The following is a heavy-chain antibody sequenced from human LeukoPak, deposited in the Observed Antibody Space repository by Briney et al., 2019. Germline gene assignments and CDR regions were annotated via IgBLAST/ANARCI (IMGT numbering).Heavy chain of an antibody. CDR1: GGSNY. CDR3: ARHSNWNAGVDWFDP. D-gene: IGHD1-20*01. V-gene: IGHV4-59*08. J-gene: IGHJ5*02. Sequence: SETLSLTCTVSGGSNYWSWIRQPPGRGLEWIGYIHYSGSTNYNTSLKSRVTISIDTSKNQLSLKVNSVTAADTAVYYCARHSNWNAGVDWFDPWGQGTLVTVSS. CDR2: IHYSGST.